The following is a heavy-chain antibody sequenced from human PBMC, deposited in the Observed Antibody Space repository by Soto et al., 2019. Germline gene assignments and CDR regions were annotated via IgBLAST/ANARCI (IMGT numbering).Heavy chain of an antibody. J-gene: IGHJ4*02. D-gene: IGHD2-8*02. CDR3: ARDKITGLFDY. CDR2: INHSGST. CDR1: GGSISSGAYY. Sequence: SETLSLTCAVSGGSISSGAYYWTWIRQPPGTGLEWIGQINHSGSTNYNPSLKSRVTISVDTSKNQFSLKLTSVTAADTAVYYCARDKITGLFDYWGQGTLVTVSS. V-gene: IGHV4-39*07.